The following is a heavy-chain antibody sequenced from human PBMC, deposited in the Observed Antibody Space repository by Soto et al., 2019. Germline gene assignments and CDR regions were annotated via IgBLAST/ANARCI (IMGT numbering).Heavy chain of an antibody. V-gene: IGHV3-33*01. Sequence: GGSLRLSCAASGFTFSSYGMHWVRQAPGKGLEWVAVIWYDGSNKYYADSVKGRFTISRDNSKNTLYLQMNSLRAEDTAVYYCARDNGYSGYDSNFDYWGQGTLVTVSS. CDR1: GFTFSSYG. D-gene: IGHD5-12*01. CDR2: IWYDGSNK. J-gene: IGHJ4*02. CDR3: ARDNGYSGYDSNFDY.